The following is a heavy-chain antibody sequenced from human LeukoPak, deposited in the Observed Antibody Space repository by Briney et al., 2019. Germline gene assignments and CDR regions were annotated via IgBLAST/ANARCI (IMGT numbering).Heavy chain of an antibody. CDR3: ARGSRYSSGYDYIDH. CDR1: GGSISSGSDY. Sequence: SETLSLTCTVSGGSISSGSDYCSWLRQTAGEGLEWIGRSYSSGSTNYNPSLKSRVSISVDTSKNQFSLRLSSVTAADTAVYYCARGSRYSSGYDYIDHWGQGTLVTVSS. V-gene: IGHV4-61*02. D-gene: IGHD3-22*01. CDR2: SYSSGST. J-gene: IGHJ4*02.